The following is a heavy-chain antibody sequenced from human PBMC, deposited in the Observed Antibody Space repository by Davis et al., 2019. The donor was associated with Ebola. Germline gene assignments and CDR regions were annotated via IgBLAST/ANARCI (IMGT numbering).Heavy chain of an antibody. Sequence: GESLKISCAASGFTFSSYSMNWVRQAPGKGLEWVSYISSSSSTIYYADSVKGRFTISRDNAKNSLYLQMNSLRAEDTAVYYCARDRTYYDFWSGYLGAHNPYYMDVWGKGTTVTVSS. CDR3: ARDRTYYDFWSGYLGAHNPYYMDV. J-gene: IGHJ6*03. CDR1: GFTFSSYS. CDR2: ISSSSSTI. V-gene: IGHV3-48*04. D-gene: IGHD3-3*01.